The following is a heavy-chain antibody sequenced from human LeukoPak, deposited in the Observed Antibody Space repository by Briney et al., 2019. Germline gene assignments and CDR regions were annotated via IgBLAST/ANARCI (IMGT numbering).Heavy chain of an antibody. CDR3: AKDEWELPYLNWFDP. Sequence: GGSLRLSCAASGFTFSGYSMNWVRQAPGKGLEWLSSINSRSSSIYYADSVKGRFTVSRDNAKNSLYLQMNSLRVEDTAVYYCAKDEWELPYLNWFDPWGQGTLVTVSS. CDR2: INSRSSSI. V-gene: IGHV3-21*01. CDR1: GFTFSGYS. D-gene: IGHD1-26*01. J-gene: IGHJ5*02.